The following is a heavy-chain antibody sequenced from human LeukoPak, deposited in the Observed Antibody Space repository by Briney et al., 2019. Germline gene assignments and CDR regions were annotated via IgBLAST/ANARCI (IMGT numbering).Heavy chain of an antibody. Sequence: GGSLRLSCAASGFTVSSNYMSWVRQAPGKGLEWISVIYSGGSTYYADSVKGRFTISRDNSKNTLYLQMNSLRAEDTAVYYCARDKRAGMSDAFDIWGQGTMVTVSS. CDR2: IYSGGST. J-gene: IGHJ3*02. D-gene: IGHD3-10*01. CDR1: GFTVSSNY. V-gene: IGHV3-66*01. CDR3: ARDKRAGMSDAFDI.